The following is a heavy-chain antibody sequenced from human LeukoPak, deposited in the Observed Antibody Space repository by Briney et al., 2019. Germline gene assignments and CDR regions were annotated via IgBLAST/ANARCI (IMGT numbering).Heavy chain of an antibody. Sequence: GGSLRLSCAASGFTFSNAWMSWVRPAPGKGLEWVGRIKSKTDGGTTDYAAPVKGRFTISRDDSKNTLYLQMNSLKTEDTAVYYCTTEHGSSWSDAFDIWGQGTMVTVSS. V-gene: IGHV3-15*01. J-gene: IGHJ3*02. CDR1: GFTFSNAW. CDR2: IKSKTDGGTT. CDR3: TTEHGSSWSDAFDI. D-gene: IGHD6-13*01.